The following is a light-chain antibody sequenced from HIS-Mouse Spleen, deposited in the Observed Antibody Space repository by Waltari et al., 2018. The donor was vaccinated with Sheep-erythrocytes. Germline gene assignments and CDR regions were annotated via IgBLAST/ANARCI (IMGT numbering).Light chain of an antibody. J-gene: IGKJ2*01. CDR3: QQRSNWYT. CDR1: QSVSSY. V-gene: IGKV3-11*01. CDR2: DAS. Sequence: EIVLTQSPATLSLSPGERATLSCRASQSVSSYLAWYQQKPGQAPRLLIYDASNRATGIPARFSCRGSGTDFTLTISSLEPEDFAVYYWQQRSNWYTFGQGTKLEIK.